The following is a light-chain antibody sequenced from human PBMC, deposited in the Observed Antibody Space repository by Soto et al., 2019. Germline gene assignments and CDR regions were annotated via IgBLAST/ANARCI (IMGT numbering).Light chain of an antibody. CDR3: EQYNNWPPLT. CDR2: GAS. J-gene: IGKJ4*01. CDR1: QRVSSN. Sequence: EIVMTQSPATLSVSPGERATLSCRASQRVSSNLAWYQQKPGQAPRLLIYGASTRATGIPARFSGSGSGTEFTLTISSLQSEDFAVYYCEQYNNWPPLTVGGGTKVDIK. V-gene: IGKV3-15*01.